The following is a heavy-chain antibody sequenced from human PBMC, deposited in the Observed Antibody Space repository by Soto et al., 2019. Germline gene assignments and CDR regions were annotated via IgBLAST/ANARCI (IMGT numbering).Heavy chain of an antibody. J-gene: IGHJ5*02. CDR1: GGSISSYY. Sequence: SETLSLTCTVSGGSISSYYWGWIRQPPGKGLEWIGYIYYSGSTNFNPSLKSRVTISVDTSKNQFSLKLSSVTAADTAVYYCARVLFGRGNWFDPWGQGTLVTVSS. CDR2: IYYSGST. V-gene: IGHV4-59*01. CDR3: ARVLFGRGNWFDP. D-gene: IGHD3-3*01.